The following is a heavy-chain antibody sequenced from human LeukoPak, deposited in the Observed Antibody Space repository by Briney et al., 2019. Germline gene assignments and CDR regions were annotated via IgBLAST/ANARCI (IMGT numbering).Heavy chain of an antibody. V-gene: IGHV3-48*01. J-gene: IGHJ4*02. CDR1: GFTFSSYS. Sequence: GGSLRLSCAASGFTFSSYSMNWVRQAPGKGLEWVSYISSSSSTIYYADSVKGRFTISRDDAKNSLYLQMNSLRAEDTAVYYCARDRYFDYWGQGTLVTVSS. CDR2: ISSSSSTI. CDR3: ARDRYFDY.